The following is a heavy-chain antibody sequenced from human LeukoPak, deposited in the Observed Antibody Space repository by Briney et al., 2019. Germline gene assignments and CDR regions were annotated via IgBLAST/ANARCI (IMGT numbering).Heavy chain of an antibody. Sequence: GGSLRLSCAASGLTFSYYPMHWVRQAPGKGLEWVAVIWYDGSDKYYADSVKGRFTISRDNSKKTLYLQMNSLRAEDTALYYCARAGDAFDLWGQGTIVTVSS. D-gene: IGHD7-27*01. CDR3: ARAGDAFDL. CDR2: IWYDGSDK. J-gene: IGHJ3*01. V-gene: IGHV3-33*08. CDR1: GLTFSYYP.